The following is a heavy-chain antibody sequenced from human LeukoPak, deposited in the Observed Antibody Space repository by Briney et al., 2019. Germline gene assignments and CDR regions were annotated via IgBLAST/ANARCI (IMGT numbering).Heavy chain of an antibody. CDR3: VKSGPLVGVFDY. D-gene: IGHD3-16*01. V-gene: IGHV3-30*04. CDR2: ISNDGSNR. J-gene: IGHJ4*02. Sequence: PGGSLRLSCAASGFTFSSYAMHWVRQAPGKGLEWVAVISNDGSNRYYADSVKGRFTISRDNSKHTLYLQMNSLRAEDTAVYYCVKSGPLVGVFDYWGQGTLVTVSS. CDR1: GFTFSSYA.